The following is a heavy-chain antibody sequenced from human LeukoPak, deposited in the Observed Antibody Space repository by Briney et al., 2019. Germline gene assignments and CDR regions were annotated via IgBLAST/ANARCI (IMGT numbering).Heavy chain of an antibody. D-gene: IGHD5-18*01. CDR1: GFTFSSFG. CDR2: ISDDGSNK. J-gene: IGHJ2*01. V-gene: IGHV3-30*18. Sequence: GGSLRLSCAASGFTFSSFGMHWVRQAPGKGLEWLAVISDDGSNKYYADSVKGRFSISRDTSKNTLYLQMNSLRAEDTAVYYCAKDADTATIIYWYFDVWGRGTLVTASS. CDR3: AKDADTATIIYWYFDV.